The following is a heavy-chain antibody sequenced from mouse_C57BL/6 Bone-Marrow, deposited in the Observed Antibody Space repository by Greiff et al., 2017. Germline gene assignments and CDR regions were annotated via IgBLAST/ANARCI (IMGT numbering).Heavy chain of an antibody. CDR3: ERHDYYGNCVWFAY. CDR1: DYEFPSHD. D-gene: IGHD2-1*01. V-gene: IGHV5-2*01. CDR2: INSDGGST. Sequence: DVQLVESGGGLVQPGESLKLSCESNDYEFPSHDMSWVRKTPEKRLELVAAINSDGGSTYYPATMQRRFTISRDNTNKPTYLQMSSLRSEDTALYYCERHDYYGNCVWFAYWGQGTLVTVSA. J-gene: IGHJ3*01.